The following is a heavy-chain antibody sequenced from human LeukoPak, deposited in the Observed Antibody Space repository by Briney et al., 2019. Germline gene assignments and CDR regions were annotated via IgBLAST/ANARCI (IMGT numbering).Heavy chain of an antibody. J-gene: IGHJ5*02. CDR1: GYTFISYG. CDR2: INTNTGNP. D-gene: IGHD3-9*01. V-gene: IGHV7-4-1*02. Sequence: GASVKVFCKASGYTFISYGISWVRQAPGQGLEWMGWINTNTGNPTYAQGFTGRFVFSLDTSVSTAYLQISSLKAEDTAVYYCARGELPAGPGGLRYFDWLLSNGWGRTSWFDPWGQGTLVTVSS. CDR3: ARGELPAGPGGLRYFDWLLSNGWGRTSWFDP.